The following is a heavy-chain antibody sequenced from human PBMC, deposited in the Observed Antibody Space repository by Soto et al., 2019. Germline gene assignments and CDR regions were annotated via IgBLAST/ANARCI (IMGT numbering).Heavy chain of an antibody. CDR1: GFTFSSYA. J-gene: IGHJ5*02. Sequence: GGSLRLSCAASGFTFSSYAMSWVRQAPGKGLEWVSAISGSGGSTYYADSVKGRFTISRDNSKNTLYLQMNSLRAEDTAVYYCAKVPAARYFSYNWFDPWGQGTLVTVSS. CDR2: ISGSGGST. D-gene: IGHD2-2*01. V-gene: IGHV3-23*01. CDR3: AKVPAARYFSYNWFDP.